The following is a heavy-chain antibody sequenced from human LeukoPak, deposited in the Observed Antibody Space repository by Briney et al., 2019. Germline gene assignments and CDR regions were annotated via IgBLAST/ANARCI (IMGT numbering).Heavy chain of an antibody. CDR1: GFTFSNFA. Sequence: PGGSLRLSSAASGFTFSNFAIRWVRQVPGKGLEWVSSIDGSGDKTHYPDSVRGRFTVSRDNSKNTLYLQMNSLRVEDTATYFCAKVQFNWGPIDYWGQGTPVIVSS. V-gene: IGHV3-23*01. CDR3: AKVQFNWGPIDY. J-gene: IGHJ4*02. CDR2: IDGSGDKT. D-gene: IGHD7-27*01.